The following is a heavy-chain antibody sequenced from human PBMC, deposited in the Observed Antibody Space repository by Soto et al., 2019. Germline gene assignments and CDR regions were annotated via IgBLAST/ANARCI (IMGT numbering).Heavy chain of an antibody. D-gene: IGHD5-18*01. V-gene: IGHV4-59*01. CDR1: GGSISSYY. J-gene: IGHJ5*02. Sequence: PSETLSLTCTVSGGSISSYYWSWIRQPPGKGLEWIGYIYYSGSTNYNPSLKSRVTISVDTSKNQFSLKLSSVTAADTAVYYCARAAYSYGYNWFDPWGQGTLVTVSS. CDR3: ARAAYSYGYNWFDP. CDR2: IYYSGST.